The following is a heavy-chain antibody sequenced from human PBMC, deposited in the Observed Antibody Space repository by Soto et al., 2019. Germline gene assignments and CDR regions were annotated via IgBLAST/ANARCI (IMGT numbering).Heavy chain of an antibody. D-gene: IGHD4-17*01. V-gene: IGHV3-11*06. Sequence: QVQLVESGGGLVKPGGSLRLSCVASGFTFNDYYMSWIRQAPGKGLEWVSYISSSSGYTNYADSVKGRFTISRDNARNSLYLQMNSLRAEDTAVYYCARGGTTVTDFWGQGTLATVSS. CDR3: ARGGTTVTDF. J-gene: IGHJ4*02. CDR2: ISSSSGYT. CDR1: GFTFNDYY.